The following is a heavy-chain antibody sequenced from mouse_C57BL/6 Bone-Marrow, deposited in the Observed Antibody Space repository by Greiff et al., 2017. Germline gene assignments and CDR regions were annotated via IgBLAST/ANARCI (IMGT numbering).Heavy chain of an antibody. V-gene: IGHV5-4*01. J-gene: IGHJ3*01. CDR1: GFTFSSYA. CDR3: ARDGSYYDYEH. D-gene: IGHD2-4*01. Sequence: EVMLVESGGGLVKPGGSLKLSCAASGFTFSSYAMSWVRQTPEKRLEWVATISDGGSYTYYPDNVKGRFTISRDNAKNNLYLQMSHLKSEDTAMYYCARDGSYYDYEHWGQGTLVTVSA. CDR2: ISDGGSYT.